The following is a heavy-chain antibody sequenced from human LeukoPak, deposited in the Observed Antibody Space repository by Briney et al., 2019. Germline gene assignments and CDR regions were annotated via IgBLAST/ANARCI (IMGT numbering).Heavy chain of an antibody. Sequence: ASVKVPCKASGYTFTGYYMHWVRQAPGQGLEWMGWINPNSGGTNYAQKFQGRVTMTRDTSISTAYMELSRLRSDDTAVYYCARCSGSPIRGSYYRYFDYWGQGTLVTVSS. J-gene: IGHJ4*02. D-gene: IGHD1-26*01. CDR2: INPNSGGT. V-gene: IGHV1-2*02. CDR1: GYTFTGYY. CDR3: ARCSGSPIRGSYYRYFDY.